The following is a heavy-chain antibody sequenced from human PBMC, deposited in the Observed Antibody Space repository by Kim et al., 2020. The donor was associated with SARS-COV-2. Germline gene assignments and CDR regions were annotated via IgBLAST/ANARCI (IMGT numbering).Heavy chain of an antibody. CDR1: GGSVSSGSYY. J-gene: IGHJ4*02. Sequence: SETLSLTCTVSGGSVSSGSYYWSWIRQPPGKGLEWIGYIYYSGSTNYNPSLKSRVTISVDTSKNQFSLKLSSVTAADTAVYYCARVGWGFGELLSYHDWGQGTLVTVSS. V-gene: IGHV4-61*01. D-gene: IGHD3-10*01. CDR2: IYYSGST. CDR3: ARVGWGFGELLSYHD.